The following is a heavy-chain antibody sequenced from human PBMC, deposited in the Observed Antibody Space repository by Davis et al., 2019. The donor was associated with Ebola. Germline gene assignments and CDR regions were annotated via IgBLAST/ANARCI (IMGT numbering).Heavy chain of an antibody. D-gene: IGHD3-10*01. CDR3: ARGGSGGYGMDV. J-gene: IGHJ6*02. Sequence: SETLSLTCAVYGGSFSGYYWSWIRQPPGKGLEWIGYIYYSGSTNHNPSLKSRVTISVDTSKNQFSLKLSSVTAADTAVYYCARGGSGGYGMDVWGQGTTVTVSS. V-gene: IGHV4-59*12. CDR1: GGSFSGYY. CDR2: IYYSGST.